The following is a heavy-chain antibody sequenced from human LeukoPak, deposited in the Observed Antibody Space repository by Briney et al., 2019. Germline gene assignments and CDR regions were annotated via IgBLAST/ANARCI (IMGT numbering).Heavy chain of an antibody. CDR2: ISSRGGST. CDR3: ARDWGSGWYFDY. V-gene: IGHV3-23*01. CDR1: GITFTTHA. D-gene: IGHD6-19*01. Sequence: PGGSLRLSCAGSGITFTTHAMNWVRQAPGKGLEWVSVISSRGGSTYYADSVKGRFTVSRDNSKNTLYLQMNSLRVEDTAVYYCARDWGSGWYFDYWGQGTLVTVPS. J-gene: IGHJ4*02.